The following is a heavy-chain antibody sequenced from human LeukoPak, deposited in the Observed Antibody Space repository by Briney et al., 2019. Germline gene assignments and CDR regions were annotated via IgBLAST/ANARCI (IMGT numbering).Heavy chain of an antibody. CDR1: GGSISSRSDY. J-gene: IGHJ6*03. V-gene: IGHV4-39*01. CDR3: SRSHDYGGLYFYYYMDV. CDR2: LDSSGST. D-gene: IGHD4-23*01. Sequence: SETLSLTCTVSGGSISSRSDYWGWIRQTPGKGLEWIGNLDSSGSTYYNPSLKSRVTISVGTPKNQFSLNLRSVTAADTAIYFCSRSHDYGGLYFYYYMDVWGKGTTVTVSS.